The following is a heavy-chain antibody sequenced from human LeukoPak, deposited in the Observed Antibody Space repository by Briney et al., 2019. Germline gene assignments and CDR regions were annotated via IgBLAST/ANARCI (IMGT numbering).Heavy chain of an antibody. CDR2: IYYRVTS. D-gene: IGHD3-10*01. J-gene: IGHJ4*02. Sequence: PSETLSLTCTVSGDSIRTFYWGWIRQPPGKGLEWIGYIYYRVTSDYNPSLKSRVTISVDMSTRQITLKVSSVTAADTAGDYCARAVGGDGSGSLWGPGTLVTVSS. CDR3: ARAVGGDGSGSL. CDR1: GDSIRTFY. V-gene: IGHV4-59*01.